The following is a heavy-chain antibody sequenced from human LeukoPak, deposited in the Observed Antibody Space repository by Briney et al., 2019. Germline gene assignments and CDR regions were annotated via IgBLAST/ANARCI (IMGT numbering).Heavy chain of an antibody. CDR3: ARKSGYYVYDFDY. Sequence: GGSLRLSCAASGFTFSSYSMNWVRQAPGKGLEWVSYISSSGSTIYYADSVKGRFTISRDNAKNSLYLRMNSLRAEDTAVYYCARKSGYYVYDFDYWGQGTLVTVSS. D-gene: IGHD3-3*01. V-gene: IGHV3-48*04. CDR2: ISSSGSTI. J-gene: IGHJ4*02. CDR1: GFTFSSYS.